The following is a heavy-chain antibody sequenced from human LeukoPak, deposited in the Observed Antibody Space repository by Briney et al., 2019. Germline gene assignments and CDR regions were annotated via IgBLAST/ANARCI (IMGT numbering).Heavy chain of an antibody. J-gene: IGHJ4*02. V-gene: IGHV5-51*01. CDR3: ARSLGYCSSTSCLPFDY. CDR1: GYSFTSYW. Sequence: GESLKISCKGSGYSFTSYWIGWVRQMPGKGLEWMGIIYPGDSDTRYSPSFQGQVTISADKSISTAYLQWSSLKASDTAMYYCARSLGYCSSTSCLPFDYWGQGTLVTVSS. CDR2: IYPGDSDT. D-gene: IGHD2-2*01.